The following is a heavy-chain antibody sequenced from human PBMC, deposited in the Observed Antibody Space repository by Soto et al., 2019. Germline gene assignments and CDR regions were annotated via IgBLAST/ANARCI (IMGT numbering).Heavy chain of an antibody. V-gene: IGHV4-39*01. Sequence: SETLSLTCTVSGGSISSSSYYWGWIRQPPGKGLEWVGSIYYSGSTYYNPSLKSRVTISVDTSKNQFSLKLSSVTAADTAVYYCARTTAHSSSWSYYYYGMDVWGQGTTVTVSS. CDR2: IYYSGST. J-gene: IGHJ6*02. D-gene: IGHD6-13*01. CDR1: GGSISSSSYY. CDR3: ARTTAHSSSWSYYYYGMDV.